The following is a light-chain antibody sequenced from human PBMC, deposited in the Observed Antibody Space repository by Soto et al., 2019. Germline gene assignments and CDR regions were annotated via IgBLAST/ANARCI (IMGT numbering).Light chain of an antibody. V-gene: IGLV1-51*01. J-gene: IGLJ2*01. CDR1: SSNIGNNY. Sequence: QSVLTQPPSVSAAPGQRVTISCSGSSSNIGNNYVSWYQHLPGAAPKLLIYGNNKRPSGIPDRFSGSKSGTSDTLGITGLQTGDEADYYCGTWDSSLSAMVFGGGTKLTVL. CDR2: GNN. CDR3: GTWDSSLSAMV.